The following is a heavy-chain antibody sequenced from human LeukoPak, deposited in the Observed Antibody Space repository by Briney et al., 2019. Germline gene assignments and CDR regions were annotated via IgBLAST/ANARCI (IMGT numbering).Heavy chain of an antibody. V-gene: IGHV4-39*01. CDR1: GGSISSSSYY. CDR3: ARREYYYDSSGYLPPDYFDY. J-gene: IGHJ4*02. Sequence: EPSETLPLTCTVSGGSISSSSYYWGWIRQPPGKGLEWIGSIYYSGSTYYNPSLKSRVTISVDTSKNQFSLKLSSVTAADTAVYYCARREYYYDSSGYLPPDYFDYWGQGTLVTVPS. CDR2: IYYSGST. D-gene: IGHD3-22*01.